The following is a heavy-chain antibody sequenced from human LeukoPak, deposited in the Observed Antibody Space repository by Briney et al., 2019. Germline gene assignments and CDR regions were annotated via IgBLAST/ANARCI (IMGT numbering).Heavy chain of an antibody. CDR2: ISSSSNYI. D-gene: IGHD4-17*01. CDR3: ARDLRSA. Sequence: GGSLRLSCAASGFSFSSYSMNWVRQAPGRGLEWVSSISSSSNYIYYADSVKGRFIISRDNAKNSLYLQMNSLRAEDTAVYYCARDLRSAWGQGTLVTVSS. V-gene: IGHV3-21*01. J-gene: IGHJ4*02. CDR1: GFSFSSYS.